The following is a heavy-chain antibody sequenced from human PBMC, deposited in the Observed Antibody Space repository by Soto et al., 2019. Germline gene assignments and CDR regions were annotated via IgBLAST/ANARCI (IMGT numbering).Heavy chain of an antibody. D-gene: IGHD3-22*01. Sequence: EVQLLESGGGLVQPGGSLRLSCAASGFTFSNYAMSWVRQAPGKGLEWVSGIGGRATSAYYADSVKGRFAISRDTSYNTLLLQRNSLRAEDTAVYYCAKSRDADSRGDVYDFWGQGTRVCVSS. V-gene: IGHV3-23*01. CDR2: IGGRATSA. CDR3: AKSRDADSRGDVYDF. CDR1: GFTFSNYA. J-gene: IGHJ4*02.